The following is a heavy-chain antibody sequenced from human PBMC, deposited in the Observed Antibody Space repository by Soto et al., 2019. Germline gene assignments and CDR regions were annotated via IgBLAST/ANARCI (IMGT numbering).Heavy chain of an antibody. CDR1: GGAFSIYA. J-gene: IGHJ6*02. V-gene: IGHV1-69*13. D-gene: IGHD2-15*01. Sequence: SVNLYCKAVGGAFSIYAISWVRQAPRQGLEWMGGIIPIFGTANYAQKLQGRVTITADESTSTAYMELSSLRSEDTAVYYCARDFVVVVAASSYYYYGMDVWGQGTTVTVSS. CDR2: IIPIFGTA. CDR3: ARDFVVVVAASSYYYYGMDV.